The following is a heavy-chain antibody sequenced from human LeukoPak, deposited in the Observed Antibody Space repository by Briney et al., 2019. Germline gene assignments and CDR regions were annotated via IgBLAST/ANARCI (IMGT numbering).Heavy chain of an antibody. D-gene: IGHD3-9*01. J-gene: IGHJ4*02. CDR2: IKKDGSEK. CDR3: ARDGDYDILTGDLYYFDY. CDR1: GFTFSSYW. V-gene: IGHV3-7*01. Sequence: PGGSLRLSCAASGFTFSSYWMSWVRQAPGKGLEWVANIKKDGSEKYYVDSVKGRFTISRDNAKNSLYLQMNSLRAEDTAVYYCARDGDYDILTGDLYYFDYWGQGTLVTVSS.